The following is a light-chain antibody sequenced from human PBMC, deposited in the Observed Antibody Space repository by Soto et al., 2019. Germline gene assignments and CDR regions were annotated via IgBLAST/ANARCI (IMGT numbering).Light chain of an antibody. CDR3: QQYGNSLPIT. V-gene: IGKV3-20*01. J-gene: IGKJ5*01. CDR2: GAS. Sequence: EIVLTQSPGTLSLSPGERATLSCRASQSVGSSYLAWYQQKPGQSPRLLIYGASSRATGIPGRFSGGGSGTDFTLTISRLEPEDFAVYYCQQYGNSLPITFGEGTRLEI. CDR1: QSVGSSY.